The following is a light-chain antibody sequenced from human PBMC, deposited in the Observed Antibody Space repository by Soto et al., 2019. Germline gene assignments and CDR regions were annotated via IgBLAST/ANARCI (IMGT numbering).Light chain of an antibody. CDR3: QQYGSSPLT. CDR2: AAS. J-gene: IGKJ4*01. Sequence: EIVLTQSPGTLSLSPGERATLSCRVSQSISSSYLAWYQQKPGQAPRLLIYAASSRATGIPDRFSGSGSGTDFTLTISRLEPEDFAVYYCQQYGSSPLTFGGGTKVDIK. V-gene: IGKV3-20*01. CDR1: QSISSSY.